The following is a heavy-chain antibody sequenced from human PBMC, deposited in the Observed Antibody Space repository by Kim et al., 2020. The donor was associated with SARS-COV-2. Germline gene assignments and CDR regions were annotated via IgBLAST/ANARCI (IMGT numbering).Heavy chain of an antibody. CDR3: ATSLGVVTANPSFYFDY. D-gene: IGHD2-21*02. Sequence: FQGRVTMTEDTSTDTAYMELSSLRSEDTAVYYCATSLGVVTANPSFYFDYWGQGTLVTVSS. J-gene: IGHJ4*02. V-gene: IGHV1-24*01.